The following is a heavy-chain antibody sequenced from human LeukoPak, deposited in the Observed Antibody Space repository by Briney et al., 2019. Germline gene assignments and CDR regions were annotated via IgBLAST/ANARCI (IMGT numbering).Heavy chain of an antibody. D-gene: IGHD2-2*01. V-gene: IGHV3-23*01. Sequence: GGSLRLSCAASGFTFSSYAMSWVRQAPGKGLEWVSAISGSGGSTYYADSVKGRFTISRDNSKNTLYLQMNSLRAEDTAVYYCXXXXXXXQCSTSCYYDYWGQGTLVTVSS. J-gene: IGHJ4*02. CDR1: GFTFSSYA. CDR3: XXXXXXXQCSTSCYYDY. CDR2: ISGSGGST.